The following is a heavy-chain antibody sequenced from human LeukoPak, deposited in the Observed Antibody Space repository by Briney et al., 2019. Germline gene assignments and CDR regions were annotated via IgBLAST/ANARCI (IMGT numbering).Heavy chain of an antibody. V-gene: IGHV1-2*02. D-gene: IGHD6-19*01. CDR3: ARQYSSGRDDY. CDR1: VGTFSSYA. Sequence: ASVKVSCKASVGTFSSYAISWVRQAPGQGLEWMGWINPNSGGTNYAQKFQGRVTMTRDTSISTAYMELSRLRSDDTAVYYCARQYSSGRDDYWGQGTLVTVSS. CDR2: INPNSGGT. J-gene: IGHJ4*02.